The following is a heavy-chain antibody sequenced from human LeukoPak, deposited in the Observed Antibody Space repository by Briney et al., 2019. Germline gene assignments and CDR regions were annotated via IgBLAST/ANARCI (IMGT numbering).Heavy chain of an antibody. J-gene: IGHJ4*02. CDR2: IHYSGKV. D-gene: IGHD6-19*01. CDR1: GGSLRSSGHW. Sequence: PSETLSLTCTVSGGSLRSSGHWWVWIRQPPGKGLEWIGSIHYSGKVYYNPSLKSRVTTSVDTSTDQFSLRLSSATAADTVIYYCARQSGDQSSAWYFDAWGQGTLVTVSS. V-gene: IGHV4-39*01. CDR3: ARQSGDQSSAWYFDA.